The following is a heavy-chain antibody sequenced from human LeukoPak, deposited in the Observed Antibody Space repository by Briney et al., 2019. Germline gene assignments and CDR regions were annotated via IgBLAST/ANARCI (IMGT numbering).Heavy chain of an antibody. J-gene: IGHJ5*02. D-gene: IGHD3-10*01. CDR2: INHSGST. V-gene: IGHV4-34*01. Sequence: SETLSLTCAVYGGAFSGYYWSWIRQPPGKGLEWIGEINHSGSTNYNPSLKSRVTISVDTSKNQFSLKLSSVTAADTAVYYCASKLWFGELLYNPWGQGTLVTVSS. CDR1: GGAFSGYY. CDR3: ASKLWFGELLYNP.